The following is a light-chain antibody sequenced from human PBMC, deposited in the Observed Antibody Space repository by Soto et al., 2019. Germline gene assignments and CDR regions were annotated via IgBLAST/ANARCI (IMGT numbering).Light chain of an antibody. Sequence: DIQLTQSPSFLSASVGDRVTITCRASQGISSYLAWYQQKPGKAPKLLIYAASTLQSGVPSRFSGSGSGTEFTLIISSLQPEDFATYYCQQLNSYPPTFGQGTKLEIK. CDR2: AAS. J-gene: IGKJ2*01. V-gene: IGKV1-9*01. CDR3: QQLNSYPPT. CDR1: QGISSY.